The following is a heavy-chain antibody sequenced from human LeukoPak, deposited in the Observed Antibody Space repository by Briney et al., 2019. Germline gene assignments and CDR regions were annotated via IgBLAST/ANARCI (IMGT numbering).Heavy chain of an antibody. Sequence: GGSLRLSCAASGFTFSSYEMNWVRQAPGKGLEWVSYISSSGSTIYYADSVKGRFTISRDNSKNTLYLQMGSLRAEDMAVYYCARDDYPDAFDIWGQGTMVTVSS. CDR1: GFTFSSYE. CDR2: ISSSGSTI. CDR3: ARDDYPDAFDI. J-gene: IGHJ3*02. D-gene: IGHD4-11*01. V-gene: IGHV3-48*03.